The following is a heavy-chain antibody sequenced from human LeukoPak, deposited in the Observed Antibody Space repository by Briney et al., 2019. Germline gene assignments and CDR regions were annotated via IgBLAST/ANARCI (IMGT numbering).Heavy chain of an antibody. CDR1: GGSFSGYY. V-gene: IGHV4-34*01. J-gene: IGHJ5*02. CDR3: ARGIRNVDTAMVTWFDP. CDR2: INHSGST. D-gene: IGHD5-18*01. Sequence: SETLSLTCAVYGGSFSGYYWSWIRQPPGKGLEWIGEINHSGSTNYNPSLKSRVTISVDTSKNQFSLKLSSVTAADTAVYYCARGIRNVDTAMVTWFDPWGQGTLVTVSS.